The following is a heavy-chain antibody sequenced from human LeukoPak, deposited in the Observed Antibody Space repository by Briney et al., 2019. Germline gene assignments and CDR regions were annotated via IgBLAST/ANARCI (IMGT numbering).Heavy chain of an antibody. CDR3: ARDGDYGDYGDAFDI. V-gene: IGHV1-2*02. D-gene: IGHD4-17*01. J-gene: IGHJ3*02. CDR2: INPNSGGT. CDR1: GYTFTGYY. Sequence: RASVKVSCKASGYTFTGYYMHWVRQAPGQGLEWMGWINPNSGGTNYAQKFQGRVTMTRDTSISTAYMELSRLRSDDTAVYYCARDGDYGDYGDAFDIWGQGTMVTVSS.